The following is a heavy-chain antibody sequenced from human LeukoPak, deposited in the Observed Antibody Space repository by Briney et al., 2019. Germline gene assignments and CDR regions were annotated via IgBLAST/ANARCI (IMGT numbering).Heavy chain of an antibody. CDR3: ARGSWGGIQLWYDYYYYYGMDV. CDR1: GGSISSYY. J-gene: IGHJ6*02. CDR2: IYHSGST. D-gene: IGHD5-18*01. V-gene: IGHV4-59*12. Sequence: SETLSLTCTVSGGSISSYYWSWIRQSPGKGLEWIGYIYHSGSTNYNPSLKSRVTISVDKSKNQFSLKLSSVTAADTAVYYCARGSWGGIQLWYDYYYYYGMDVWGQGTTVTVSS.